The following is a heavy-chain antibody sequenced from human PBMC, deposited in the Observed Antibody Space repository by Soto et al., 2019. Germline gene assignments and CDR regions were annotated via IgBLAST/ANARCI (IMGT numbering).Heavy chain of an antibody. V-gene: IGHV4-28*01. D-gene: IGHD2-15*01. J-gene: IGHJ4*02. CDR1: GHSMSGXXW. CDR2: TKSTGST. Sequence: LRESGPGLVKPSDTLSLTCVVSGHSMSGXXWXXXIRQPPGRGLEWIGYTKSTGSTHFNPSLASXXSMXXXTXXXQLSLKLSSVTAGDTAVYYCARKIGGNAPFDDWGQGTLVTVSA. CDR3: ARKIGGNAPFDD.